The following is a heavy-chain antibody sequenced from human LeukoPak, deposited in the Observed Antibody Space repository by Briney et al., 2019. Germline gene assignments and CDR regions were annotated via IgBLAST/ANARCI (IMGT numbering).Heavy chain of an antibody. CDR3: ARGSQYNILTGFIVGAMDDFDS. J-gene: IGHJ4*02. CDR1: GFTFSSYG. Sequence: PGGSLRLSCAASGFTFSSYGMHWVRQPPDKGLEWVAFIRYDGRNRYYADSVKGRFTISRDNSKNTLYVQMNSLRAEDTAVYYCARGSQYNILTGFIVGAMDDFDSWGQGTLVTVSS. CDR2: IRYDGRNR. D-gene: IGHD3-9*01. V-gene: IGHV3-30*02.